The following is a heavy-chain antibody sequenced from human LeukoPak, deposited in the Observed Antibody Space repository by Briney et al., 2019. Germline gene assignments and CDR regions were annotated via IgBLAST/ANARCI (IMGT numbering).Heavy chain of an antibody. V-gene: IGHV1-69*01. CDR3: AREGVRYYYDSSGYYSLDY. CDR1: GGTFSSYA. Sequence: GSSVKVSCKASGGTFSSYAISWVRQAPGQGLEWMGGIIPIFGTANYAQKFQGRVTITADESTSTAYMELSSLGSEDTAVYYCAREGVRYYYDSSGYYSLDYWGQGTLVTVSS. J-gene: IGHJ4*02. CDR2: IIPIFGTA. D-gene: IGHD3-22*01.